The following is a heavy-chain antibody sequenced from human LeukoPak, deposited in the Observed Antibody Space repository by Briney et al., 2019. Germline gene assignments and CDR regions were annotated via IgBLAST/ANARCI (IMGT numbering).Heavy chain of an antibody. Sequence: ASVKVSCKASGYTFTSYGISWVRQAPGQGLEWMGWISGYNGHTKYAQKFQGRVTMTTDTSTSTAYMGLRSLTSDDTAVYYCARDQWLARGYFDYWGQGTLVTVSS. CDR3: ARDQWLARGYFDY. CDR1: GYTFTSYG. V-gene: IGHV1-18*01. D-gene: IGHD6-19*01. CDR2: ISGYNGHT. J-gene: IGHJ4*02.